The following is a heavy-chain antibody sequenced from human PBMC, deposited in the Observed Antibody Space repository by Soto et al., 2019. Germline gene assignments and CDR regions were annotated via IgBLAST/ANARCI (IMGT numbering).Heavy chain of an antibody. Sequence: EMQLVESGGGLVKPAGALRLTGAASGFTFSDYHMEWVRQAPGKVLERIGRARNDPRARTTQHAASVRGRFITFRDDSKNSLYLQMHSLKTEDTSVYYCVGSLQYLGQGTLVTVSS. CDR1: GFTFSDYH. J-gene: IGHJ4*02. V-gene: IGHV3-72*01. CDR2: ARNDPRARTT. D-gene: IGHD6-13*01. CDR3: VGSLQY.